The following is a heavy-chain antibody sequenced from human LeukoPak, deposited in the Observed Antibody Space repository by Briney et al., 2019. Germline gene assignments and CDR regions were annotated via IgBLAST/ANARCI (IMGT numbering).Heavy chain of an antibody. D-gene: IGHD4-17*01. CDR1: GFTFSSYN. CDR2: ISSSSGTI. V-gene: IGHV3-48*02. CDR3: ARAITVTNPYYFDS. Sequence: GGSLRLSCAASGFTFSSYNMNWVRQAPGKGRLWVSYISSSSGTIYYADSVKGRFTISRDNAKNSLYLQMNSLRDEDTAVYYCARAITVTNPYYFDSWGQGTLVTVSS. J-gene: IGHJ4*02.